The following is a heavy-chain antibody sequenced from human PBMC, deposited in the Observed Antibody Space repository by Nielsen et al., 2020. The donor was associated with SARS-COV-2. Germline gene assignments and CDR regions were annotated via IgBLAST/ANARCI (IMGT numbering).Heavy chain of an antibody. V-gene: IGHV4-59*01. Sequence: SETLSLTCTVSGGSISSYYWSWVRQPPGKGLEWIGYIYYSGSTNYNPSLKSRVTISVDTSKNQFSLKLSSVTAADTAVYYCARVAGQWLAYFDYWGQGTLVTVSS. D-gene: IGHD6-19*01. CDR3: ARVAGQWLAYFDY. CDR1: GGSISSYY. CDR2: IYYSGST. J-gene: IGHJ4*02.